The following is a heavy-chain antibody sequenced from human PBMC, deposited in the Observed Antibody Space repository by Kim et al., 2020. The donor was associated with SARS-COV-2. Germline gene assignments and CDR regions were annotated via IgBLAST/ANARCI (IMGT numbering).Heavy chain of an antibody. V-gene: IGHV1-69*01. Sequence: FQGRVTITADESTSTAYMELSSLRSEDTAVYYCARARVGRWIQSDYFDYWGQGTLVTVSS. D-gene: IGHD5-18*01. CDR3: ARARVGRWIQSDYFDY. J-gene: IGHJ4*02.